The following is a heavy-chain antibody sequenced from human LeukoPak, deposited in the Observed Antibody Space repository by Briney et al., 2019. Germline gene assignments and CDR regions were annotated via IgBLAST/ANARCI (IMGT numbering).Heavy chain of an antibody. CDR3: ARVWGSGSYNYYYYMDV. CDR1: RFNLINYA. J-gene: IGHJ6*03. D-gene: IGHD3-10*01. Sequence: GGSLRLSCEASRFNLINYAMHWVRQSPVRGLEWVAMISIDGDYTSYADSLKGRFTISRDNAKNSLYLQMNSLRAEDTAVYYCARVWGSGSYNYYYYMDVWGKGTTVTISS. V-gene: IGHV3-30-3*01. CDR2: ISIDGDYT.